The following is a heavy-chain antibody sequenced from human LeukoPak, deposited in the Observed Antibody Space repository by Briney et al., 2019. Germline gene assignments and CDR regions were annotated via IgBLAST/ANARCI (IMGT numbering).Heavy chain of an antibody. J-gene: IGHJ4*02. V-gene: IGHV1-8*01. D-gene: IGHD3-10*01. Sequence: GASVKVSCKASGNTFTSYDINWVRQATGQGLEWMGWMNPNSGNTGYAQKFQGRVTMTRNTSISTAYMELSSLRSEDTAVYYCARDKDTDSGSYDYWGQGTLVTVSS. CDR1: GNTFTSYD. CDR2: MNPNSGNT. CDR3: ARDKDTDSGSYDY.